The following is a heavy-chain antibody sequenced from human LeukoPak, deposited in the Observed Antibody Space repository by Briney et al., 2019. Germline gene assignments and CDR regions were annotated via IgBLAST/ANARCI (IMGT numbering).Heavy chain of an antibody. CDR3: AKGGSGSCYSWIDY. CDR2: ICGSNNSS. J-gene: IGHJ4*02. V-gene: IGHV3-23*01. D-gene: IGHD2-15*01. Sequence: GGSLRLSCAASGFTFSSYAMSWVRQAPGKGLEWVSSICGSNNSSYYADSVKGRFTASRDNSKNTLYLQMSSLRVEDTAVYHCAKGGSGSCYSWIDYWGQGSLVTVSS. CDR1: GFTFSSYA.